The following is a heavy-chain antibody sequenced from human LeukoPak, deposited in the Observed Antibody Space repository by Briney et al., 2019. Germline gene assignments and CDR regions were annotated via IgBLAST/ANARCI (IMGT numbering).Heavy chain of an antibody. J-gene: IGHJ4*02. D-gene: IGHD6-19*01. CDR2: INPNSGGT. CDR3: ARVNSNSSPNDY. Sequence: ASVKVSCKASGYTFTGYYMHWVRQAPGRGLEWMGWINPNSGGTNYAQKFQGRVTMTRDTSISTAYMELSRLRSDDTAVYYCARVNSNSSPNDYWGQGTLVTVSS. CDR1: GYTFTGYY. V-gene: IGHV1-2*02.